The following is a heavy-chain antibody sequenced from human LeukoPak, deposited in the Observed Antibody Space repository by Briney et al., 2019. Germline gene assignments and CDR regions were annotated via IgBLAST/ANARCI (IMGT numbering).Heavy chain of an antibody. Sequence: PGQSLRLSCAASGFTISSYGMSWVRQAPGKGLEWVSTISGGGGRMWYADSVKGRFTISRDNSKNTVEVQLNSLRAEDTAVYYCAKFRGSERTVIDCWGQGTLVTVSS. CDR2: ISGGGGRM. CDR1: GFTISSYG. J-gene: IGHJ4*02. CDR3: AKFRGSERTVIDC. V-gene: IGHV3-23*01. D-gene: IGHD1-1*01.